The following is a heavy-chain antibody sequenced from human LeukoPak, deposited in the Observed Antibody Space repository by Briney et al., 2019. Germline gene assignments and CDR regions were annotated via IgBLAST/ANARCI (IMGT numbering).Heavy chain of an antibody. D-gene: IGHD3-10*01. CDR3: ARDSRYGSGSYSDY. Sequence: QSGGSLRLSCAASGFTFSSYGMHWVRQAPGKGLEWVAVIWYDGSNKYYADSVKGRFTISRDNSKNTLYLQMNSLRAEDTAVYYCARDSRYGSGSYSDYWGQGTLATVSS. CDR1: GFTFSSYG. V-gene: IGHV3-33*01. CDR2: IWYDGSNK. J-gene: IGHJ4*02.